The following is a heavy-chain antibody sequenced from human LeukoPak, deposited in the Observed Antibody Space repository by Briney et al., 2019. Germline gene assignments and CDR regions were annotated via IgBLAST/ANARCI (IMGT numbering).Heavy chain of an antibody. CDR2: IRSKAYGGTT. D-gene: IGHD2-21*02. J-gene: IGHJ6*03. Sequence: GGSLRLSCKTSGFTFDDYAMSWVRQAPGKGLEWLGFIRSKAYGGTTEYAASVKGKVTISRDDSKSIAYLQMNSLITEDTAVYFCTRVFVVVTVIEVGDDVNYYYYYYMDVWGTGTTVTISS. V-gene: IGHV3-49*04. CDR1: GFTFDDYA. CDR3: TRVFVVVTVIEVGDDVNYYYYYYMDV.